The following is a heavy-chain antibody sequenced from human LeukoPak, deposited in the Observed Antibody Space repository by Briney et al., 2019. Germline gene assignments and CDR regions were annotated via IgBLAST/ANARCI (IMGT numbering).Heavy chain of an antibody. V-gene: IGHV4-59*01. D-gene: IGHD2-15*01. Sequence: SETLSLTCTVSGGSISSYYWSWIRQPPGKGLEWIGNVYYRGTTDYNPSLKSRLTISVDTSKKQFSLNLRSVTAADTAVYYCARDLVVAAPYYYGMDVWGQGTTVTVSS. CDR2: VYYRGTT. CDR1: GGSISSYY. CDR3: ARDLVVAAPYYYGMDV. J-gene: IGHJ6*02.